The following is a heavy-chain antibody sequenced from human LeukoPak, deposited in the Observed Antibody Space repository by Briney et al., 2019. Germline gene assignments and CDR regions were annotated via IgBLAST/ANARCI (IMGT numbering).Heavy chain of an antibody. Sequence: GGSLTLSCAASGFTFSSYWMSWVRQAPGKGLEWVANIKQDGSEKYYVDSVKGRFTISRDNAENSLYLQMNSLRAEDTAVYYCARDAVTSTYYFDYWGQGTLVTVSS. J-gene: IGHJ4*02. CDR3: ARDAVTSTYYFDY. D-gene: IGHD2-21*02. CDR1: GFTFSSYW. CDR2: IKQDGSEK. V-gene: IGHV3-7*01.